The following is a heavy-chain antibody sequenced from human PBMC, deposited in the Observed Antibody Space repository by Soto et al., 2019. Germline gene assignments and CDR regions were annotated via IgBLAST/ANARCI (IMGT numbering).Heavy chain of an antibody. CDR2: IWYDGSNK. Sequence: GGSLRLSCAASGFTFSSYGMHWVRQAPGKGLEWVAVIWYDGSNKYYADSVKGRFTISRDNSKNTLYLQMNSLRAEDTAVYYWARESGPSSSPTLYYYGMDVWGQGTTVTVSS. CDR3: ARESGPSSSPTLYYYGMDV. J-gene: IGHJ6*02. D-gene: IGHD6-13*01. CDR1: GFTFSSYG. V-gene: IGHV3-33*01.